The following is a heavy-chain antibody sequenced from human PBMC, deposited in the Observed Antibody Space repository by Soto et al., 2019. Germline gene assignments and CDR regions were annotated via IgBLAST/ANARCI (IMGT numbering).Heavy chain of an antibody. D-gene: IGHD3-10*01. CDR3: AREGVHNYTEYYFDC. V-gene: IGHV3-21*06. CDR2: ISGIRDYI. CDR1: GFTFSYYP. J-gene: IGHJ4*02. Sequence: SGGSLRLSCAASGFTFSYYPLHWVRRAPGKGLEWVSSISGIRDYIRYADSVKGRFTISRDNAKTSLYLQMNSLTAEDTAVYYCAREGVHNYTEYYFDCWGQGTLVTV.